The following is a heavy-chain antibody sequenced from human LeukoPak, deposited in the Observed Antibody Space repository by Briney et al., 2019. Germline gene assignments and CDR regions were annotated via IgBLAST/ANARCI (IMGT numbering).Heavy chain of an antibody. V-gene: IGHV3-7*01. J-gene: IGHJ4*02. D-gene: IGHD2-2*01. CDR2: IKQDGSEK. CDR1: GFMFSEYG. CDR3: ARSWGLTITSCHDY. Sequence: QPGGSLRLSCAASGFMFSEYGMHWVRQAPGKGLEWVANIKQDGSEKYYVDSVKGRFTISRDNAKNSLYLQMNSLRAEDTAVYYCARSWGLTITSCHDYWGQRTLVTVSS.